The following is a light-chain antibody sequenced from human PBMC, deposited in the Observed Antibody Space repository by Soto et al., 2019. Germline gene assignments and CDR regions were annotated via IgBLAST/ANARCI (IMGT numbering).Light chain of an antibody. CDR2: GAS. Sequence: VLTQSPGTLSLSPGQQATLFCSASQSVSSSYLAWYQQKPGQAPRLLIYGASTRATGIPDRFSGSGSGTDFNLTITPLEPEDFAVYFCQKYDTSPITCGQGTRLDIK. J-gene: IGKJ5*01. CDR1: QSVSSSY. V-gene: IGKV3-20*01. CDR3: QKYDTSPIT.